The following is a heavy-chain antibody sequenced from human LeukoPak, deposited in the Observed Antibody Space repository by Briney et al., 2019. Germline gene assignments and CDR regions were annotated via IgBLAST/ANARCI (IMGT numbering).Heavy chain of an antibody. CDR2: VSGSGSST. CDR3: AKLMWAYYYYGMDV. D-gene: IGHD2-8*01. V-gene: IGHV3-23*01. J-gene: IGHJ6*02. CDR1: GLTFNSYA. Sequence: GGSLRLSCAASGLTFNSYAMSWVRQAPGKGLEWVSAVSGSGSSTYYADSVKGRFTISRDNSKNTPYLQMNSLRAEDTAVYYCAKLMWAYYYYGMDVWGQGTTVTVSS.